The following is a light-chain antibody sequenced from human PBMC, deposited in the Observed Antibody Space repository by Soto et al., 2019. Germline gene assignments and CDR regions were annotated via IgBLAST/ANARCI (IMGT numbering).Light chain of an antibody. CDR1: SSDVGGHNY. J-gene: IGLJ2*01. V-gene: IGLV2-14*03. CDR3: SSYAESSTVV. CDR2: NVD. Sequence: QSALTQVASVSASPGQSITISCTGTSSDVGGHNYVSWYQQHPGKAPKLMIYNVDYRPSGVSNRFSGSKSGNTASLTISGLQADDEAYYYCSSYAESSTVVFGGGTKLTVL.